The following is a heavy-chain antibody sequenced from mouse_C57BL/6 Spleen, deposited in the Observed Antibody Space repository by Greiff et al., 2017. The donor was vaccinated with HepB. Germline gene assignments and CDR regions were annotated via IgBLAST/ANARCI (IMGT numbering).Heavy chain of an antibody. D-gene: IGHD1-1*01. V-gene: IGHV5-4*01. CDR1: GFTFSSYA. CDR3: ARDNPRDGSSVDY. J-gene: IGHJ2*01. CDR2: ISDGGSYT. Sequence: EVMLVESGGGLVKPGGSLKLSCAASGFTFSSYAMSWVRQTPEKRLEWVATISDGGSYTYYPDNVKGRFTISRDNAKNNLYLQMSHLKSEDTAMDYCARDNPRDGSSVDYGGQGTTRT.